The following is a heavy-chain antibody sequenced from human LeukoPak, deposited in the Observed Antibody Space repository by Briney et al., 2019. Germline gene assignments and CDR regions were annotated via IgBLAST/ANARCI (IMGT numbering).Heavy chain of an antibody. J-gene: IGHJ4*02. CDR3: ARVLAYSSSSTDPPDY. D-gene: IGHD6-6*01. Sequence: SETLSLTCAVYGGSFSGYYWRWIRQPPGKGLEWIGEINHSGSTNYNPSLKSRVTISVDTSKNQFSLKLSSVTAADTAVYYCARVLAYSSSSTDPPDYWGQGTLVTVSS. V-gene: IGHV4-34*01. CDR1: GGSFSGYY. CDR2: INHSGST.